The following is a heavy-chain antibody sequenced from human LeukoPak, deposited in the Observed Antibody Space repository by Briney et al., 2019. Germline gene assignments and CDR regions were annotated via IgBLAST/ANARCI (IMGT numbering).Heavy chain of an antibody. CDR2: IYHSGST. D-gene: IGHD2-8*01. J-gene: IGHJ4*02. CDR1: GGSISSGGYY. Sequence: PSETLSLTCTVSGGSISSGGYYWSWIRQPPGKGLEWIGYIYHSGSTYYNLSLKSRVTISVDRSKNQFSLKLSSVTAADTAVYYCARGPSRANAFDYWGQGTLVTVSS. V-gene: IGHV4-30-2*01. CDR3: ARGPSRANAFDY.